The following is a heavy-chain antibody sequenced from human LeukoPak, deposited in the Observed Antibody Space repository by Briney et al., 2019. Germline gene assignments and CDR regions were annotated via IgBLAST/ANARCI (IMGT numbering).Heavy chain of an antibody. CDR3: ARVPWVYSSGRRGYYYGMDV. CDR1: GDSVSSNSAA. D-gene: IGHD6-19*01. J-gene: IGHJ6*02. V-gene: IGHV6-1*01. Sequence: SQTLSLTCAISGDSVSSNSAAWNWIRQSPSRGLEWLGRTCYRSKWYNDYAVSVKSRITINPDTSKNQFSLQLNSVTPEDTAVYYCARVPWVYSSGRRGYYYGMDVWGQGTTVTVSS. CDR2: TCYRSKWYN.